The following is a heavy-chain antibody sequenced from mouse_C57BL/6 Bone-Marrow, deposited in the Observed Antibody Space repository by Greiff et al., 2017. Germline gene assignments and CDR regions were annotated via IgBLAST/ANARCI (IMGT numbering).Heavy chain of an antibody. V-gene: IGHV1-69*01. D-gene: IGHD4-1*02. J-gene: IGHJ4*01. Sequence: QVQLQQPGAELVMPGASVKLSCKASGYTFTSYWMHWVKQRPGQGLEWIGEIDPSDSYTNYNQKFQGKSTLTVDKSSSTAYMQLSSLTSEDSAVYYCARSNWVYAMDYWGQGTSVTVSS. CDR1: GYTFTSYW. CDR2: IDPSDSYT. CDR3: ARSNWVYAMDY.